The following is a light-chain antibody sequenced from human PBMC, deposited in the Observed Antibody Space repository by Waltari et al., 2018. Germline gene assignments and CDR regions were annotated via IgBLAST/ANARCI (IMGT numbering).Light chain of an antibody. Sequence: EIVLTQSPATLSFFPGERVTPSCRASQSVSRYMAWYQQKPGQAPRPLIYDISNRATGIPARFSGSGSGSDFTLTISSLEPEDFAVYYCHQHNNWPYTFGQGTKLEI. CDR1: QSVSRY. J-gene: IGKJ2*01. V-gene: IGKV3-11*01. CDR3: HQHNNWPYT. CDR2: DIS.